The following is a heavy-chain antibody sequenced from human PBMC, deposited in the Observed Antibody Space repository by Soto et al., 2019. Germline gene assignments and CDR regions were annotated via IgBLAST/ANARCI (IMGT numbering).Heavy chain of an antibody. D-gene: IGHD6-19*01. V-gene: IGHV4-31*03. CDR2: IYYSGST. J-gene: IGHJ2*01. Sequence: LSLPCTVSGGSISSGGYYWSWIRQHPGKGLEWIGYIYYSGSTYYNPSLKSRVAISVDTSKNQFSLKLSSVTAADTAVYYCARDPRSGWYRYFDLWGRGTLVTVSS. CDR1: GGSISSGGYY. CDR3: ARDPRSGWYRYFDL.